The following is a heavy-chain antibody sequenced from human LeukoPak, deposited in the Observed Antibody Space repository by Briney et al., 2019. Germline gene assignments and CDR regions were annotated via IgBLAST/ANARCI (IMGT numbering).Heavy chain of an antibody. D-gene: IGHD1-26*01. J-gene: IGHJ4*02. CDR1: GFTFSSHS. Sequence: PGGSLRLSCAASGFTFSSHSMNWVRQAPGKGLEWVSSISSSSSYIYYADSEKGRFTLSRDNAKNSLYLPMNSLRAEDTAVYYCARDPLVVGARDELDYWGQGTLVTVSS. CDR3: ARDPLVVGARDELDY. V-gene: IGHV3-21*01. CDR2: ISSSSSYI.